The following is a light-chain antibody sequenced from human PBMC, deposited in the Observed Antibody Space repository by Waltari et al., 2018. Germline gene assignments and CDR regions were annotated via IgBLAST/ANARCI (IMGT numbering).Light chain of an antibody. J-gene: IGLJ3*02. CDR3: CSYAGNYVWV. CDR2: DVS. Sequence: QSALTQPAAVSGSPGQSVTISCTGASSDIGRYDIVSWYQQHPGNATKLVISDVSKRPSGVSVLFSGSKSGDTASLTISGLQFEDEADYYCCSYAGNYVWVFGGGTRLTVL. V-gene: IGLV2-23*02. CDR1: SSDIGRYDI.